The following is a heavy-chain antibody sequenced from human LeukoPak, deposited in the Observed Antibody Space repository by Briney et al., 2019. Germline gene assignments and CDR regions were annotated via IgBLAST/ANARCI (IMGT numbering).Heavy chain of an antibody. CDR1: GFIFSDYY. CDR3: ARALNYGSGSYIMDV. Sequence: GGSLRLSCAASGFIFSDYYMSWIRQAPGKGLEWVSYISSSGSTMYYTDSVKGRFTISRDNAKDSLYLQMNSLRAEDTAVYYCARALNYGSGSYIMDVWGKGTTVTISS. CDR2: ISSSGSTM. J-gene: IGHJ6*03. D-gene: IGHD3-10*01. V-gene: IGHV3-11*01.